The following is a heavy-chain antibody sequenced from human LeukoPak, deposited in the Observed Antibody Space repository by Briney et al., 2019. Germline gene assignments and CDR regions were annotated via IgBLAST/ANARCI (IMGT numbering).Heavy chain of an antibody. V-gene: IGHV3-23*01. CDR3: AKDGLRYFDWLDGFDI. CDR2: ISGSGDNT. CDR1: GFTFSNYG. Sequence: HAGGSLRLSCAAFGFTFSNYGMSWVRQTPGKGLEWVSAISGSGDNTYYADSVKGRFTISRDNSKNTLDLQMNSLRAEDTAVYYCAKDGLRYFDWLDGFDIWGQGTMVTVSS. J-gene: IGHJ3*02. D-gene: IGHD3-9*01.